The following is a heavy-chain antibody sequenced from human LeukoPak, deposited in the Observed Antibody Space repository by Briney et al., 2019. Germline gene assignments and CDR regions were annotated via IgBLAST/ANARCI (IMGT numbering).Heavy chain of an antibody. D-gene: IGHD2-2*01. CDR2: IYTSGST. CDR3: ARHPPLACSSTSCRRGWFDP. V-gene: IGHV4-4*09. J-gene: IGHJ5*02. Sequence: PSETLSLTCTVSGGSISSYYWSWIRQPPGKGLEWIGYIYTSGSTNYNPSLKSRVTISVDTSKNQFSLKLSSVTAADTAVYYCARHPPLACSSTSCRRGWFDPWGQGTLVTVSS. CDR1: GGSISSYY.